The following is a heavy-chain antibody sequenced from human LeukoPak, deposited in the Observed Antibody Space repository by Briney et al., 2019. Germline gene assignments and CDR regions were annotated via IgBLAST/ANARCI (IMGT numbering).Heavy chain of an antibody. CDR1: GYTSTAYY. CDR2: INPNKGGT. Sequence: GASVKVSCKASGYTSTAYYIHWVRQVPGQGLEWMGWINPNKGGTNYVQHRLIMTRDTSTSTVYMELIRLRSEDTAIYYCARDLWVKGGWPRYGTDVWGQGTTVTVSS. D-gene: IGHD6-19*01. J-gene: IGHJ6*02. V-gene: IGHV1-2*02. CDR3: ARDLWVKGGWPRYGTDV.